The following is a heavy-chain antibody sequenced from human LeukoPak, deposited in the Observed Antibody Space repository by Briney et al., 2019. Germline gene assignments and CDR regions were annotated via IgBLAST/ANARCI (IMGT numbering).Heavy chain of an antibody. J-gene: IGHJ3*01. D-gene: IGHD3-22*01. Sequence: PGGSLRLSCTASGFSLNKHWMHWVRQAPGGGLVWVSRIDPDGVGSDSADSVRGRFTISRDNARNTLYLQMESLRAEDTAVYYCARPPDSLANAYDAWGQGTMVTVSS. CDR2: IDPDGVGS. CDR3: ARPPDSLANAYDA. V-gene: IGHV3-74*01. CDR1: GFSLNKHW.